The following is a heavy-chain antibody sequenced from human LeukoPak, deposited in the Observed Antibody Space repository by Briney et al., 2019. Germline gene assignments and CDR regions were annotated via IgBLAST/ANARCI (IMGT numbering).Heavy chain of an antibody. CDR2: IYPGDSDT. CDR3: ARWGSSAAPFDY. CDR1: GSSFTNYW. Sequence: GESLKISCKGSGSSFTNYWIGWVRQMPGKGLERMGIIYPGDSDTRYSPSFQGQVLISVDKSISTAYLQWGSLKASDTAMYYCARWGSSAAPFDYWGQGTLVTVSS. J-gene: IGHJ4*02. D-gene: IGHD6-13*01. V-gene: IGHV5-51*01.